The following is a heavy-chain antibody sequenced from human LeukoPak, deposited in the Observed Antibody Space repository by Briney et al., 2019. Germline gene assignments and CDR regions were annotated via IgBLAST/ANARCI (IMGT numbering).Heavy chain of an antibody. J-gene: IGHJ4*02. D-gene: IGHD5-18*01. CDR2: IKQDGSEK. V-gene: IGHV3-7*01. Sequence: PGGSLRLSCAASGFTFSSDWMSWVRQAPGKGLEWVANIKQDGSEKYYADSVKGRFTISRDNAKNSLYLQMNSPRAEDTAVYYCARPFWIQLWSGFDYWGQGTLVTVSS. CDR3: ARPFWIQLWSGFDY. CDR1: GFTFSSDW.